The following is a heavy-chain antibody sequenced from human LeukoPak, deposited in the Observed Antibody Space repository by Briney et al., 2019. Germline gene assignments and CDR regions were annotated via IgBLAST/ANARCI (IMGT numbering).Heavy chain of an antibody. D-gene: IGHD4-17*01. V-gene: IGHV5-51*01. CDR1: GYSFTSYW. J-gene: IGHJ4*02. CDR3: ARKHDYGDFPFDY. Sequence: GESLKISFKGSGYSFTSYWIGWVRQMPGKGLEWMGIIYPGDSDTRYSPSFQGQVTFSADKSISTAYLQWSSLKASDTAMYYCARKHDYGDFPFDYWGQGALVTVSS. CDR2: IYPGDSDT.